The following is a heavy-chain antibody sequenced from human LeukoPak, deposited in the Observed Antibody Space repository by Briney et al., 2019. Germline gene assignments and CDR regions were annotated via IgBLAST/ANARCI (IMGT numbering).Heavy chain of an antibody. J-gene: IGHJ5*02. CDR2: INHSGST. V-gene: IGHV4-34*01. D-gene: IGHD3-3*01. Sequence: SETLSLTCTVSGGSISGSYWSWIRQPPGKGLEWIGEINHSGSTNYNPSIKSRVTISVDTSKNQFSLTLSSVTAPDTAVYYCARGQLHYDFWSGYFNWFDPWGQGTLVTVSS. CDR1: GGSISGSY. CDR3: ARGQLHYDFWSGYFNWFDP.